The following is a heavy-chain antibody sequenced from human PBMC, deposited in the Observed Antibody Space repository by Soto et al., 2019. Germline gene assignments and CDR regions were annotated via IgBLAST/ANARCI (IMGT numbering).Heavy chain of an antibody. CDR3: ARDDRKGLRTTGTTPGMDV. V-gene: IGHV3-33*01. D-gene: IGHD1-1*01. CDR2: IWYDGSNK. J-gene: IGHJ6*02. Sequence: GGSLRLSCAASRFTFSSYGMHWVRQAPGKGLEWVAVIWYDGSNKYYADSVKGRFTISRDNSKNTLYLQMNSLRAEDTAVYYCARDDRKGLRTTGTTPGMDVWGQGTTVTVSS. CDR1: RFTFSSYG.